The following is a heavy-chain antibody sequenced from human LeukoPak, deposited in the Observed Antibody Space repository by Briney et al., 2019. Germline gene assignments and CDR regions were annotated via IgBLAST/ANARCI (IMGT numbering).Heavy chain of an antibody. CDR2: IYYSGST. CDR1: GGSISSYY. D-gene: IGHD6-13*01. Sequence: SETLSLTCTVSGGSISSYYWSWIRQPPGKGLEWIGYIYYSGSTNYNPSLKSRVTISVDTSKNQFSLKLSSVTAADTAVYYCASNGPGQLKYNYYGMDVWAKGPRSPSP. V-gene: IGHV4-59*08. CDR3: ASNGPGQLKYNYYGMDV. J-gene: IGHJ6*02.